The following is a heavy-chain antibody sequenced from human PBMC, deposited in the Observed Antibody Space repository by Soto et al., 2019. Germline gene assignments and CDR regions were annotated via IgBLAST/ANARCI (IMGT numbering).Heavy chain of an antibody. CDR3: ARKVSGSTGRPDLWYFDL. V-gene: IGHV3-23*01. J-gene: IGHJ2*01. D-gene: IGHD3-10*01. CDR2: SDAT. Sequence: EVQLLDSGGGLVQPGGSLRLSCAASGFTFSGYALTWVRQAPGKGLEWVSTSDATFYADSVKGRFTISRDNSKNTLYLQMNTLRAEDPAVYYCARKVSGSTGRPDLWYFDLWGRGTLVTVSS. CDR1: GFTFSGYA.